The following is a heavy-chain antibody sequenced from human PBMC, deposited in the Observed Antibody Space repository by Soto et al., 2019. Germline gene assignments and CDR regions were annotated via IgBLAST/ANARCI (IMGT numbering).Heavy chain of an antibody. J-gene: IGHJ6*02. D-gene: IGHD3-10*01. CDR1: GGTFSSYA. CDR2: IIPIFGTA. Sequence: SVKVSCKASGGTFSSYAISWVRQAPGQGLEWMGGIIPIFGTANYAQKFQGRVTITADESTSTAYMELSSLRSEDTAVYYCAISTIRGVITSYYYYGTDVWGPGTTVAVSS. CDR3: AISTIRGVITSYYYYGTDV. V-gene: IGHV1-69*13.